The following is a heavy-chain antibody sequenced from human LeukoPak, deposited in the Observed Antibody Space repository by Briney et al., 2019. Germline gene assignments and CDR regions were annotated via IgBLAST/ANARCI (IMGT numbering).Heavy chain of an antibody. D-gene: IGHD3-16*01. CDR1: GYTFTSYD. CDR3: ARPYVWGDYDLDY. J-gene: IGHJ4*02. CDR2: MNPNSGNT. Sequence: GASVKVSCKASGYTFTSYDTNWVRQATGQGLEWMGWMNPNSGNTGYAQKFQGRVTMTRNTSISTAYMELSSLRSEDTAVYYCARPYVWGDYDLDYWGQGTLVTVSS. V-gene: IGHV1-8*01.